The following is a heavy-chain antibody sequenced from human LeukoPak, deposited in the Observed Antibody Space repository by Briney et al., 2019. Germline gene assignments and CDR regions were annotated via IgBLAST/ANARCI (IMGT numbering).Heavy chain of an antibody. Sequence: GGSLRLSCAASGFTFSSYSMNWVRQAPGKGLEWVSSISSSSSYIYYADSVKGRFTISRDNSKNTLYLQMNSLRADDTALYYCAKDTVPYDPLPADYWGQGTLVTVSS. D-gene: IGHD3-22*01. CDR3: AKDTVPYDPLPADY. CDR1: GFTFSSYS. V-gene: IGHV3-21*04. J-gene: IGHJ4*02. CDR2: ISSSSSYI.